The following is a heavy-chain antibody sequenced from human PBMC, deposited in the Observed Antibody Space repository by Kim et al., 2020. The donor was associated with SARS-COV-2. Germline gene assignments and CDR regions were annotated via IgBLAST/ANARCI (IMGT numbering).Heavy chain of an antibody. CDR1: GGSISSSSYY. D-gene: IGHD6-19*01. V-gene: IGHV4-39*01. CDR2: IYYSGST. Sequence: SETLSLTCTVSGGSISSSSYYWGWIRQPPGKGLEWIGSIYYSGSTYYNPSLKSRVTISVDTSKNQFSLKLSSVTAADTAVYYCARHEKKHWGWSKTQYYFDYWGQGTLVTVSS. J-gene: IGHJ4*02. CDR3: ARHEKKHWGWSKTQYYFDY.